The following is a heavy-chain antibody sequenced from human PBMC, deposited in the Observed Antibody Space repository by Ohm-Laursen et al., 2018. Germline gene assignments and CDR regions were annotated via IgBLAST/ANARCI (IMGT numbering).Heavy chain of an antibody. D-gene: IGHD6-13*01. CDR1: GASISSYY. J-gene: IGHJ3*01. V-gene: IGHV4-4*08. CDR2: FYHSGGT. CDR3: ASSQSSSWYHAFDV. Sequence: GTLSLTCSVSGASISSYYWTWIRQPPGKGLEWIGHFYHSGGTNNNPSFKSRVTISIDTSKNQVSLNLNSVPAADTAVYYCASSQSSSWYHAFDVWGQGTMVTVSS.